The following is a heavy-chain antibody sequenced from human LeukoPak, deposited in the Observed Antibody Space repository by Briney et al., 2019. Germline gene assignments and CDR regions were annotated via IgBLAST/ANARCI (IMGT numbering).Heavy chain of an antibody. D-gene: IGHD1-26*01. CDR1: GFTFSIYA. J-gene: IGHJ4*02. CDR2: ITSNGGSA. Sequence: AGGSLRLSCAASGFTFSIYAMHWVRQAPGKGLEYVSAITSNGGSAYYANSVKGRFTISRDNSKNTLYLQMNSLRAEDTALYYCARGPYSGSYYRFDYWGQGTLVTVSS. CDR3: ARGPYSGSYYRFDY. V-gene: IGHV3-64*01.